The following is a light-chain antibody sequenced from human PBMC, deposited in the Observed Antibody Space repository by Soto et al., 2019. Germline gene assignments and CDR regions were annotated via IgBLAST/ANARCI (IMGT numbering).Light chain of an antibody. CDR1: QSISSW. CDR2: KAS. J-gene: IGKJ1*01. V-gene: IGKV1-5*03. CDR3: HHYNSYWT. Sequence: DIQMTQSPSTLSASVGERVTITCRASQSISSWLAWYQQKPGKAPKLLIYKASSLESGVPSRFSGSGSGTEFTLTISSLQPYDFATYYGHHYNSYWTFGQGTKVEIK.